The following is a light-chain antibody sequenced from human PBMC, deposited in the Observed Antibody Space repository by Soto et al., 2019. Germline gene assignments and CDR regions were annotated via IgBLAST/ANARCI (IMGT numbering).Light chain of an antibody. J-gene: IGKJ5*01. CDR2: GAS. CDR1: QSISGF. V-gene: IGKV1-39*01. Sequence: DIEMTQSPSSLSASVGDRVTITCRASQSISGFLNWYQQKPGKAPRLLIYGASNLQSGVPSRFSGRGYGTDFTLTISSLQPADFATYSCQQSYSSPRITFGQGTRLDIK. CDR3: QQSYSSPRIT.